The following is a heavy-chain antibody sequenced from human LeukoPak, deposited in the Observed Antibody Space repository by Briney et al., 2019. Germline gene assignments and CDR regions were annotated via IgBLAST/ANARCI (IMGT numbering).Heavy chain of an antibody. CDR2: IWYDGSNK. Sequence: TGGSLRLSCGASGFTFSNAGMHWVRQAPGKGLEWVAVIWYDGSNKYYADSVKGRFTISRDNSKNTLYLQMNSLRAEDTAVYYCARVRGCGGDCYYIDYWGQGTLVTVS. D-gene: IGHD2-21*02. CDR1: GFTFSNAG. V-gene: IGHV3-33*01. CDR3: ARVRGCGGDCYYIDY. J-gene: IGHJ4*02.